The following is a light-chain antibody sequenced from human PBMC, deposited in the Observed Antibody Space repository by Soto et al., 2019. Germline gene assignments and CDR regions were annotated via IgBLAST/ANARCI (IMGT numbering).Light chain of an antibody. V-gene: IGKV3-15*01. CDR1: QSVSSN. CDR2: GAS. J-gene: IGKJ1*01. CDR3: QQYNNWPRT. Sequence: EIVMTQSPATLSVSPGERATLSCRASQSVSSNLAWYQQKPGQAPRLLIYGASTRATGISVRFSGSRSGTEFTLTISSLQSEDFAVYYCQQYNNWPRTFGQGTKVEIK.